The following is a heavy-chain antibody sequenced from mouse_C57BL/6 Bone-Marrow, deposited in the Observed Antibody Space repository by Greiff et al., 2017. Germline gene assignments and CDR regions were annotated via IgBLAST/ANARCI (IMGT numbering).Heavy chain of an antibody. D-gene: IGHD2-1*01. CDR2: ISYDGSN. CDR1: GYSITSGYY. Sequence: EVKLQESGPGLVKPSQSLSLTCSVTGYSITSGYYWNWIRQFPGNKLEWMGYISYDGSNNYNPSLKNRISITRDTSKNQFFLKLNSVTTEDTATYYCALLPWFAYWGQGTLVTVSA. CDR3: ALLPWFAY. V-gene: IGHV3-6*01. J-gene: IGHJ3*01.